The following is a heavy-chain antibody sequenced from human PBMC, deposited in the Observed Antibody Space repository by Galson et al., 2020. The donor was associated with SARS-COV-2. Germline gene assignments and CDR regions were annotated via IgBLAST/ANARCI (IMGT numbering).Heavy chain of an antibody. D-gene: IGHD3-9*01. Sequence: TGGSLRLSCAASGFTFSSYAMAWVRQAPGKGLEWVSAISVSGGSTKYADSVKGRFTISRDNSKNTLYLQMNSLRADDTAVYYCAKSDILTGGPSAFDVWGQGTMVTVSS. V-gene: IGHV3-23*01. J-gene: IGHJ3*01. CDR1: GFTFSSYA. CDR2: ISVSGGST. CDR3: AKSDILTGGPSAFDV.